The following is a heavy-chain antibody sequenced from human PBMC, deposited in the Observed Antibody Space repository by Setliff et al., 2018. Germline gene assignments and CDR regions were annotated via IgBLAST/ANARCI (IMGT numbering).Heavy chain of an antibody. Sequence: SVKVSCKASGGTFSSFAVSWVRQAPGQGLEWMGGIIPIFGTPKYAQKFQGRVKITADESTSTAYMELSSLRSEDTAVYYCARLYYDSSGYHFWYSDLWGRGTLVTVSS. CDR1: GGTFSSFA. CDR2: IIPIFGTP. CDR3: ARLYYDSSGYHFWYSDL. D-gene: IGHD3-22*01. J-gene: IGHJ2*01. V-gene: IGHV1-69*13.